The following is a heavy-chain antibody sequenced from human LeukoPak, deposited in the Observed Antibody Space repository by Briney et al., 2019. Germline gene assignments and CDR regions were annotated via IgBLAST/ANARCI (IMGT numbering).Heavy chain of an antibody. V-gene: IGHV3-48*03. Sequence: GGSLRLSCEVSGFPFSFFEINWVRQAPGKGLEWVSNIASSGRTRYYADSVKGRFSISRDNAKNSLYLQMNTLRDEDTGVYYCALLAVASDFDYWGQGALVTVSS. CDR3: ALLAVASDFDY. CDR1: GFPFSFFE. CDR2: IASSGRTR. J-gene: IGHJ4*02. D-gene: IGHD6-19*01.